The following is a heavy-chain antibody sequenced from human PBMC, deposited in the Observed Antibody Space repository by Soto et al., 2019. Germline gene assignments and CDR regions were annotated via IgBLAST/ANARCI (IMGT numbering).Heavy chain of an antibody. CDR1: GGSITRGGYY. D-gene: IGHD5-12*01. V-gene: IGHV4-31*03. CDR2: IYYSGST. Sequence: QVQLQESGPGLVKPSQTLSLTCTVSGGSITRGGYYWTWIRQHPGKGMEWIGYIYYSGSTYYNPSLRSRLTISVDTSKNQFSLKLSSVTAADTAVYYCASVDSGGYAYFDYWGQGTLVTVSS. CDR3: ASVDSGGYAYFDY. J-gene: IGHJ4*02.